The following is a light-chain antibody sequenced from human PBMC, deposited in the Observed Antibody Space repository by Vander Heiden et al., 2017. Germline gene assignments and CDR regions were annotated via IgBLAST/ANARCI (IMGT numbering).Light chain of an antibody. CDR2: SAS. Sequence: DIQMTQSPSSLPASVGARVTITCRASQSISSYLNWYQQKPGKAPKLLIYSASSLQSGVPSRCSGSGSGTDFTLTISSLQPEDFATYYCQQSYSTPPYTFGQGTKLEIK. V-gene: IGKV1-39*01. J-gene: IGKJ2*01. CDR3: QQSYSTPPYT. CDR1: QSISSY.